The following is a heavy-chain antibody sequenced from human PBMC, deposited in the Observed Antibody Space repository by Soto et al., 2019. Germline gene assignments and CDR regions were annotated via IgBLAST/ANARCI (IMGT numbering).Heavy chain of an antibody. CDR3: ARVDQPGDPDYYYYMDV. J-gene: IGHJ6*03. V-gene: IGHV3-21*01. CDR2: ISSSSSYI. Sequence: GGSLRLSCAASGFTFSSYSMNWVRQAPGKGLEWVSSISSSSSYIYYADSVKGRFTISRDNAKNSLYLQMNSLRAEDTAVYYCARVDQPGDPDYYYYMDVWGKGTTVTVSS. CDR1: GFTFSSYS. D-gene: IGHD4-17*01.